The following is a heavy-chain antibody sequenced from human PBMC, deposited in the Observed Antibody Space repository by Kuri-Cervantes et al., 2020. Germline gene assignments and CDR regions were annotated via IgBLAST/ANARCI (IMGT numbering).Heavy chain of an antibody. CDR2: ISSSGGTI. V-gene: IGHV3-11*01. Sequence: GGSLRLSCAASGFTFTDYYMSWIRQAPGKGLEWVSYISSSGGTIYYADSVKGRFTISRDNSKNTLYLQMNSLRAEDTAVYYCAKGSVVFVAAAGPYFDYWGQGTLVTVSS. D-gene: IGHD6-13*01. CDR3: AKGSVVFVAAAGPYFDY. CDR1: GFTFTDYY. J-gene: IGHJ4*02.